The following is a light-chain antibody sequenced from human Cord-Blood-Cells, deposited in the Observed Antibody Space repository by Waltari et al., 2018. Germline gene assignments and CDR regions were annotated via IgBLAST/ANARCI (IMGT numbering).Light chain of an antibody. V-gene: IGLV2-14*01. CDR1: SSYVGGYNY. Sequence: QSALTQPASVSGSPGQSITIACTGTSSYVGGYNYVSWYQQHPGKAPKLMIYDVSNPPSGVSNRFSGSKSGNTASLTISGLQAEDEADYYCSSYTSSSRFGGGTKLTVL. J-gene: IGLJ2*01. CDR3: SSYTSSSR. CDR2: DVS.